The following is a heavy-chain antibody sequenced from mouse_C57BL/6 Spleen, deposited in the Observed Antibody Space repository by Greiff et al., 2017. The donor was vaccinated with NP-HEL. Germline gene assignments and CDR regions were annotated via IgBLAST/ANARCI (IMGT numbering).Heavy chain of an antibody. D-gene: IGHD2-12*01. CDR3: ARVFTPYWYFDV. J-gene: IGHJ1*03. CDR1: GFTFSSYA. CDR2: ISNGGSYT. V-gene: IGHV5-4*03. Sequence: EVMLVESGGGLVKPGGSLKLSCAASGFTFSSYAMSWVRQTPEKRLEWVATISNGGSYTYYPDNVKGRFTLSRDNAKNNLYLQMSHLKSEDTAMYYGARVFTPYWYFDVWGTGTTVTVSS.